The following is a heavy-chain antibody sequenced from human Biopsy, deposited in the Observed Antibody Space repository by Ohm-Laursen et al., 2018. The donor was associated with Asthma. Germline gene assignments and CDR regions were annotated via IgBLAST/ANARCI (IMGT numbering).Heavy chain of an antibody. V-gene: IGHV3-30-3*01. CDR1: GFTFSDYA. CDR2: ISYDGSDK. Sequence: SLRLSCAASGFTFSDYAIYWVRQAPGKGLEWVAFISYDGSDKFYADSVKGRFTTSRDNSQNTLDLHMNRLTFEDTAVYYCARASVVKHYFYYGMDVWGPGTTVTVFS. CDR3: ARASVVKHYFYYGMDV. J-gene: IGHJ6*02.